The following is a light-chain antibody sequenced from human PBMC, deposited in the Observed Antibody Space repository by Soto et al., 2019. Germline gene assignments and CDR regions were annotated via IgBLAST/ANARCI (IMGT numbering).Light chain of an antibody. V-gene: IGKV4-1*01. CDR1: QIILYSSNNKNY. Sequence: DIVMTQSPDSLSVSLGERATINFNSSQIILYSSNNKNYLTWYQQKPGQPPKLLIYWASTRESGVPDRFSGSGSGTDFTLTISSLQAEDVAVYYCQQYYSTLLTFGGGTKVDI. J-gene: IGKJ4*01. CDR2: WAS. CDR3: QQYYSTLLT.